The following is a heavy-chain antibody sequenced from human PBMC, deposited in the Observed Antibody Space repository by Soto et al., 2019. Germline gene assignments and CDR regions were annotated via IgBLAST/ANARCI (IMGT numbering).Heavy chain of an antibody. CDR1: GFTFSSYA. Sequence: GGSLRLSCAASGFTFSSYAMHWVRQAPGKGLEWVAVISYDGSNKYYADSVKGRFTISRDNSKNTLYLQMNSLRAEDTAVYYCARDRDRLYSNSLNFDYWGQGTLVTVSS. J-gene: IGHJ4*02. CDR2: ISYDGSNK. CDR3: ARDRDRLYSNSLNFDY. V-gene: IGHV3-30-3*01. D-gene: IGHD4-4*01.